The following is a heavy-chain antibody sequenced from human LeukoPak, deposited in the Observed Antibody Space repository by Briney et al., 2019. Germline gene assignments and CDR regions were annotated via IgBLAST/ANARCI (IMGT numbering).Heavy chain of an antibody. Sequence: PGGSLRLSCAASGFTFSSYWMNWVRQTPGKGLEWVANIKQDGSEKYYVDSVKGRFTISRDNAKNSLYLQMNSLRAEDTAVYYCATGPLDAFDIWGQGTMVTVSS. CDR2: IKQDGSEK. J-gene: IGHJ3*02. CDR3: ATGPLDAFDI. V-gene: IGHV3-7*01. CDR1: GFTFSSYW.